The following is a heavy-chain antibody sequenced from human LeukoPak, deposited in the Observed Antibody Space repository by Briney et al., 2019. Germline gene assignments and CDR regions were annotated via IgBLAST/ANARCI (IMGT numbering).Heavy chain of an antibody. CDR2: INHSGST. J-gene: IGHJ5*02. CDR3: ARGLGGVVVLPTARGSSRNWFDP. Sequence: SETLSLTCAVYGGSFTGYQWTWIRQPPGKGLEWIGEINHSGSTTYNPSLKSRVTISVHTSKNQFFLNLTSITAADTAVHYCARGLGGVVVLPTARGSSRNWFDPWGQGTLVTVSS. CDR1: GGSFTGYQ. D-gene: IGHD2-2*01. V-gene: IGHV4-34*01.